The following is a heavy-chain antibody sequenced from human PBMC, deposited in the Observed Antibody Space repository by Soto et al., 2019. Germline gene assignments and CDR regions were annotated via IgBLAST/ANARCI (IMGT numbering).Heavy chain of an antibody. CDR1: GFSLSTSGVG. D-gene: IGHD2-2*01. Sequence: SGPTLVNPTQTLTLTCTFSGFSLSTSGVGMGWIRQPPGKALEWLALIYGNDDKHYSPSLKSRLTITKDTSKSQVVFTLTNMEPVDTATYYCAHRHASYYAMDVWGQGTTVTVSS. V-gene: IGHV2-5*01. CDR2: IYGNDDK. CDR3: AHRHASYYAMDV. J-gene: IGHJ6*02.